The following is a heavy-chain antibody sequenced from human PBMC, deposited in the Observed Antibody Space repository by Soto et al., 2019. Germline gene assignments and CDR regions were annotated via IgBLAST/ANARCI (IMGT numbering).Heavy chain of an antibody. J-gene: IGHJ5*02. V-gene: IGHV4-30-2*01. CDR1: GGALSSGGYS. CDR3: ARGVSDCYNDIGWFDP. CDR2: IYHSGST. Sequence: SETLSLTCAVSGGALSSGGYSWSWIRQPPGKGLEWIGYIYHSGSTYYNPSLKSGVTISVDRSKNQFSLKLSSVTAADTAVYYCARGVSDCYNDIGWFDPWGQGTLVTVSS. D-gene: IGHD2-21*01.